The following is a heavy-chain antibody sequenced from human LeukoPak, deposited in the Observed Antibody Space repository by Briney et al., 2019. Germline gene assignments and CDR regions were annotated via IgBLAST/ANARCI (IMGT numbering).Heavy chain of an antibody. J-gene: IGHJ3*02. Sequence: ASVKVSCKASGYTFTGYYMHWVRQAPGQGLEWMGRINPNSGGTNYAQKFQGRVTMTRDTSISTAYMELSRLRSDDTAVYYCAKVQGWDDAFDIWGQGTMVTVSS. CDR2: INPNSGGT. CDR1: GYTFTGYY. CDR3: AKVQGWDDAFDI. V-gene: IGHV1-2*06. D-gene: IGHD6-19*01.